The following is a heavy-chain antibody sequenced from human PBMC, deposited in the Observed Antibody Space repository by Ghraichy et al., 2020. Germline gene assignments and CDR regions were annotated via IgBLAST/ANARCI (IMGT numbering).Heavy chain of an antibody. J-gene: IGHJ6*02. CDR2: ISGSGGSS. Sequence: GGSLRLSCAASGFIFTNYAMTWVRQAPGKGLEWVSAISGSGGSSYYADSVKGPFTISRDNSRNTLYLQMNSLRAEDTAVYYCAKLRGMGQITSPIYYSGLDVWGQGTTVTVSS. CDR1: GFIFTNYA. V-gene: IGHV3-23*01. CDR3: AKLRGMGQITSPIYYSGLDV. D-gene: IGHD2-2*01.